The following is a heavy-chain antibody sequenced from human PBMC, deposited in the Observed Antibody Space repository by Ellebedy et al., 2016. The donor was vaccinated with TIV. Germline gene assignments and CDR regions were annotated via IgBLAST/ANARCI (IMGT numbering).Heavy chain of an antibody. V-gene: IGHV3-33*01. CDR3: ARTTEYSSSWYHYYYYGMDV. CDR1: GFTFGDYA. J-gene: IGHJ6*02. CDR2: IWYDGSNK. Sequence: GGSLKISCTASGFTFGDYAMSWFRQAPGKGLEWVAVIWYDGSNKYYADSVKGRFTISRDNSKNTLYLQMNSLSAEDTAVYYCARTTEYSSSWYHYYYYGMDVWGQGTTVTVSS. D-gene: IGHD6-13*01.